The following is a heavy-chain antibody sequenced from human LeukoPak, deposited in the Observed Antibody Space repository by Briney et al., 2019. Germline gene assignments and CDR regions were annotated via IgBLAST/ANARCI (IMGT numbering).Heavy chain of an antibody. CDR2: IWYDGSNK. CDR1: GFTFSNYG. CDR3: ATQASVGY. V-gene: IGHV3-33*01. D-gene: IGHD1-26*01. Sequence: TGGSLRLSCAASGFTFSNYGMHWVRQAPGKGLEWVAVIWYDGSNKYYVDSVKGRFTISRDNSKNTLYLQMNSLRAEDTAVYYCATQASVGYWGQGTLVTVSS. J-gene: IGHJ4*02.